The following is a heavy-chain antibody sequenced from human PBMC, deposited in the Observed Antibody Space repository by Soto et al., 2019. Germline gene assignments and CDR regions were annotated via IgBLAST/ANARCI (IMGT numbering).Heavy chain of an antibody. CDR1: GYTFTGYY. V-gene: IGHV1-2*04. CDR2: INPNSGGT. CDR3: ARGRGYSGYDLNYGMDV. J-gene: IGHJ6*02. Sequence: ASVKVSCKASGYTFTGYYMHWVRQAPGQGLEWMGWINPNSGGTNYAQKFQGWVTMTRDTSISTAYMELSRLRSDDTAVYYCARGRGYSGYDLNYGMDVWGQGTTVTVSS. D-gene: IGHD5-12*01.